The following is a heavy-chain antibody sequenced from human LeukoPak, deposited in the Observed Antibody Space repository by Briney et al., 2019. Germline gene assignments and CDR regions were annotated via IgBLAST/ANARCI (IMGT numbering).Heavy chain of an antibody. D-gene: IGHD3-10*01. Sequence: GGSLRLSCAASGFTFRDYVIHWVRRAPGKGLEWVAVTSSDLNVKLYADSVKGRFTISRDNSRSTLYLQMNSLRPEDTAIYYCAREGYYGSGSPPSLYFDYWGQGTLVTVSS. CDR2: TSSDLNVK. J-gene: IGHJ4*02. V-gene: IGHV3-30-3*01. CDR1: GFTFRDYV. CDR3: AREGYYGSGSPPSLYFDY.